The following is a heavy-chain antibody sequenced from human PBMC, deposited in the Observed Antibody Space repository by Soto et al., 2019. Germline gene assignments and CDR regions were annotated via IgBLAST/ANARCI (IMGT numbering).Heavy chain of an antibody. Sequence: PSETLSLTCTVSGGSISSSSYYWGWIRKPPGKGLEWIGSIYYSGSTYYNPSLKSRVTISVDTSKNQFSLKLSSVTAADTAVYYCARDPGSRYYYYGMDVWGQGTTVTVSS. CDR3: ARDPGSRYYYYGMDV. CDR2: IYYSGST. D-gene: IGHD6-25*01. CDR1: GGSISSSSYY. J-gene: IGHJ6*02. V-gene: IGHV4-39*02.